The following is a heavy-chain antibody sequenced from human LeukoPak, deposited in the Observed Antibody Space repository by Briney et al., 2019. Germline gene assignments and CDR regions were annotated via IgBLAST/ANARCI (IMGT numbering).Heavy chain of an antibody. D-gene: IGHD6-19*01. V-gene: IGHV4-39*07. CDR3: ARGGVAGPAHGPYYFDY. J-gene: IGHJ4*02. Sequence: SETLSLTCTVSGGSISSSSYYWGWIRQPPGKGLEWIGSIYYSGSTYYNPSLKSRVTISVDTSKNQFSLKLSSVTAADTAVYYCARGGVAGPAHGPYYFDYWGQGTLVTVSS. CDR2: IYYSGST. CDR1: GGSISSSSYY.